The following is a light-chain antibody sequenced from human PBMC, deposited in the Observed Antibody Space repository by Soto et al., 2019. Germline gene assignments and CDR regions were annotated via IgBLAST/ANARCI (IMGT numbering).Light chain of an antibody. CDR3: QQYNSSPT. J-gene: IGKJ1*01. CDR1: QSISSW. Sequence: DIQMTQSPSTMSASVGDRVTITCRASQSISSWLAWYQQKPGKATKLLIYKASSLKSVVPSRFRGSGSGTEFTLTISSLQPDDFATCYCQQYNSSPTFGQGTKVVIK. CDR2: KAS. V-gene: IGKV1-5*03.